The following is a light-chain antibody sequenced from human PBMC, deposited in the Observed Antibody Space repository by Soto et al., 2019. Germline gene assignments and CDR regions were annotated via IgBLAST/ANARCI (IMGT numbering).Light chain of an antibody. CDR3: ISYSGVNNRHLI. CDR2: EVD. CDR1: RMDIGNYQY. V-gene: IGLV2-14*01. J-gene: IGLJ2*01. Sequence: QSALTQPASVSGSPGQSVTISCSGSRMDIGNYQYVSWYQQHPGEVPKLVIYEVDHRPSGISDRVSGSKSGFTASLTISGLQAEDEADYYCISYSGVNNRHLIFGGGTKLTVL.